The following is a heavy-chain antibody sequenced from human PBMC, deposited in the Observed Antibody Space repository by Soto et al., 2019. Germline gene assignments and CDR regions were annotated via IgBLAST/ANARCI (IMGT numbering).Heavy chain of an antibody. Sequence: LSLTCAVSGGSISSSNWWSWVRQPPGKGLEWIGEIYHSGSTNYNPSLKSRVTISVDKSKNQFSLKLSSVTAADTAVYYCARVSRHNTPAAANRFIDYWGQGTMVTVSS. D-gene: IGHD6-13*01. CDR2: IYHSGST. J-gene: IGHJ4*02. CDR3: ARVSRHNTPAAANRFIDY. V-gene: IGHV4-4*02. CDR1: GGSISSSNW.